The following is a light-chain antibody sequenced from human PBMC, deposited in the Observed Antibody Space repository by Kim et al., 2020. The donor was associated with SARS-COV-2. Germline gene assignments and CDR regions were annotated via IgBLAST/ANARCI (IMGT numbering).Light chain of an antibody. J-gene: IGLJ3*02. CDR1: NIGSNI. Sequence: SVAMGQTATIPCGASNIGSNIEHWYQQTPGQAPVMVIDRDTIRPSGIPERFSGSTSGNTATLTISRAQAGDEADYYCQVWDSNTWVFGGGTQLTVL. V-gene: IGLV3-9*01. CDR2: RDT. CDR3: QVWDSNTWV.